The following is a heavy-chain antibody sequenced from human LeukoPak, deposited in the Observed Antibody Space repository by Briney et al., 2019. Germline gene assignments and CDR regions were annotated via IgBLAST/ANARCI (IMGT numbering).Heavy chain of an antibody. V-gene: IGHV4-4*09. CDR2: IFFAGST. CDR1: GGSIRSYY. D-gene: IGHD5-18*01. J-gene: IGHJ4*02. Sequence: SETLSLTCSVSGGSIRSYYWSWIRQRPGKGLEWIGYIFFAGSTTYNPSLKSRVTISIDTSKNQLSLKLNSVTAADTAVYYCASGERGYSYGPLDYWGQGTLVTVSS. CDR3: ASGERGYSYGPLDY.